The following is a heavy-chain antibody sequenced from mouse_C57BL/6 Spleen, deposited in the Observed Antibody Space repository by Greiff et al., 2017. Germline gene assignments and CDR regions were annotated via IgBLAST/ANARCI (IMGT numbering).Heavy chain of an antibody. D-gene: IGHD2-1*01. CDR3: ARGGYYGNDYFDY. CDR1: GYTFTTYP. V-gene: IGHV1-47*01. CDR2: FHPYNDDT. J-gene: IGHJ2*01. Sequence: VQLVESGAELVKPGASVKMSCKASGYTFTTYPIEWMKQNHGKSLEWIGNFHPYNDDTKYNEKFKGKATLTVEKSSSTVYLELSRLTSDDSAVYYCARGGYYGNDYFDYWGQGTTLTVSS.